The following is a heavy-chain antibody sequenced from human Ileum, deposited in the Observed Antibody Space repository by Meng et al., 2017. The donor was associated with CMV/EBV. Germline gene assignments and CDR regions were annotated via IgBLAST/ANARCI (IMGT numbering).Heavy chain of an antibody. D-gene: IGHD3-16*01. V-gene: IGHV3-7*01. CDR2: INQDASDK. J-gene: IGHJ4*02. Sequence: GGSLRLSCAASAFTFSDYWMTWVRQAPGKGLEWVASINQDASDKYYLDSVKGRFTISRDNAQKSLYLRMNSLRAEDTAVYYCARDLQNGYASSIKDYWGQGTLVTVSS. CDR1: AFTFSDYW. CDR3: ARDLQNGYASSIKDY.